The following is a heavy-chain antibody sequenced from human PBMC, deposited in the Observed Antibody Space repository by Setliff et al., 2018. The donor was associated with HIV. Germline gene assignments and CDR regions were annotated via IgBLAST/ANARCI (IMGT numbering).Heavy chain of an antibody. V-gene: IGHV4-4*07. Sequence: SETLSLTCTVSGGSISSYYWSWIRQPAGKGLEWIGRIYTSGSTNYNPSLKSRVTMSVDTSKNQFSLKLGSVTAADTAVYYCARSFTYNFWSGLARDAFDIWGQGTMVTVSS. D-gene: IGHD3-3*01. J-gene: IGHJ3*02. CDR1: GGSISSYY. CDR2: IYTSGST. CDR3: ARSFTYNFWSGLARDAFDI.